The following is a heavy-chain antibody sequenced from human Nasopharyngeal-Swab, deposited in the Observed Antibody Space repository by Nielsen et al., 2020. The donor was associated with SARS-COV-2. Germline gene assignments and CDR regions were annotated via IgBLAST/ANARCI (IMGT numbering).Heavy chain of an antibody. Sequence: GESLKISCAASGFTFSSYWMSWVRQAPGKGLEWVANIKQDGSEKYYVDSVKGRFTISRDNAKNSLYLQMNSLRAEDTAVYYCAKAPDILTGYYDYWGQGTLVTVSS. J-gene: IGHJ4*02. D-gene: IGHD3-9*01. CDR2: IKQDGSEK. V-gene: IGHV3-7*03. CDR1: GFTFSSYW. CDR3: AKAPDILTGYYDY.